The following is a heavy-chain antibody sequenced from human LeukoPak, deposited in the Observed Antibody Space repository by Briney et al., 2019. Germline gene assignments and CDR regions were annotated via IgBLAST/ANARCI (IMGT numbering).Heavy chain of an antibody. CDR3: ARVARPQQLVPRYLDL. CDR1: GGSISSNSYY. V-gene: IGHV4-39*07. D-gene: IGHD6-13*01. J-gene: IGHJ2*01. Sequence: SETLSLTCTVSGGSISSNSYYWGWIRQPPGKGLEWIGSIYYSGNTYYNPSLKSRVTISVDTSRNQFSLNLSSVTAADTAVYYCARVARPQQLVPRYLDLWGRGTLVTVSS. CDR2: IYYSGNT.